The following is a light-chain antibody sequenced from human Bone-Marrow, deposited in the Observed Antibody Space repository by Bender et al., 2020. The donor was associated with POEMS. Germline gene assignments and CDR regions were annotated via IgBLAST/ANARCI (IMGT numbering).Light chain of an antibody. Sequence: QSVLTQPPSASGTLGQRITISCSGSTSNIRSNNVYWYQQVPGTAPKLLIYRNNQRPSGVPDRFSGSKSGTSASLAISGLRSEDEADYYCAAWDNSLSAWVFGGGTKLTVL. CDR1: TSNIRSNN. V-gene: IGLV1-47*01. CDR3: AAWDNSLSAWV. CDR2: RNN. J-gene: IGLJ3*02.